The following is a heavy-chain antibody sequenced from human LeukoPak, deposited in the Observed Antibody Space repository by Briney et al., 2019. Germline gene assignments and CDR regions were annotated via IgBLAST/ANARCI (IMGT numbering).Heavy chain of an antibody. V-gene: IGHV3-23*01. Sequence: PGGSLRLSRAASGFTFSSYAMSWVRQAPGKGLEWVSAISGSGGSTYYADSVKGRFTISRDNSKNTLYLQMNSLRAEDTAVYYCAKGSTSRYSSSSHWGQGTLVTVSS. CDR2: ISGSGGST. D-gene: IGHD6-6*01. CDR1: GFTFSSYA. CDR3: AKGSTSRYSSSSH. J-gene: IGHJ4*02.